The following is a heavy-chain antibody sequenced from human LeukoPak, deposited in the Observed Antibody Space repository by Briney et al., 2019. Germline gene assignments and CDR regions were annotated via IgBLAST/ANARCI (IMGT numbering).Heavy chain of an antibody. CDR1: GFTVSSNY. CDR3: ARGGDSSGYRFDY. V-gene: IGHV3-53*01. J-gene: IGHJ4*02. D-gene: IGHD3-22*01. CDR2: IYSGGST. Sequence: GGSLRLSCAASGFTVSSNYMSWVRQAPGKGLEWVSVIYSGGSTYYADSVKGRFTISRDNSKNTLYLQMNSLRAEDTAVYYCARGGDSSGYRFDYWGQGTLVTVSS.